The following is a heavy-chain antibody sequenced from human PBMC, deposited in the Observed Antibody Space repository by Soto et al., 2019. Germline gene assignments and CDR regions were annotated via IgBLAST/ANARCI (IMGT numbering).Heavy chain of an antibody. V-gene: IGHV3-30*04. CDR1: ASTFINYA. Sequence: GGSLRLSCEASASTFINYAMHWVRQPPGKGLEWVAVISYDGRNKYYSDSVKGRFSISRDNSNKTVYLQMSRLTSEDTALYFCVGSGSYAGPFDYWGQGALVTVSS. J-gene: IGHJ4*02. CDR3: VGSGSYAGPFDY. CDR2: ISYDGRNK. D-gene: IGHD1-26*01.